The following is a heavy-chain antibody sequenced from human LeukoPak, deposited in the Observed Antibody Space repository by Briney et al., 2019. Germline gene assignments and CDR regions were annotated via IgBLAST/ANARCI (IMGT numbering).Heavy chain of an antibody. CDR2: IYTSGST. V-gene: IGHV4-61*02. D-gene: IGHD6-13*01. Sequence: PSETLSLTCTVSGGSISSGSYYWSWIRQPAGKGLEWIGRIYTSGSTNYNPSLKSRVTISVDTSKNQFSLKLSSVTAADTAVYYCARGQLGLGTDYWGQGTLVTVSS. CDR3: ARGQLGLGTDY. J-gene: IGHJ4*02. CDR1: GGSISSGSYY.